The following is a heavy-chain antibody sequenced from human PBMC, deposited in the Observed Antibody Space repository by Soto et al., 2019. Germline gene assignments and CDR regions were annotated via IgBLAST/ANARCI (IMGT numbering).Heavy chain of an antibody. Sequence: GGSLRLSCAASGFTFSTYAMHWVLQAPGKGLEWVALISFDGSNRYYADSVKGRFTISRDNSKNTLYLQMSNLRAEDTAVYYCVKGEYRYNGAPYYPFDHWGQGTLVAVSS. CDR2: ISFDGSNR. V-gene: IGHV3-30-3*01. CDR1: GFTFSTYA. D-gene: IGHD2-8*01. J-gene: IGHJ4*01. CDR3: VKGEYRYNGAPYYPFDH.